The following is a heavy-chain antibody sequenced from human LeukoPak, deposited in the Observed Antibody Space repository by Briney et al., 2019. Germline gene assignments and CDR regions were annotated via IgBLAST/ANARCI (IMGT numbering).Heavy chain of an antibody. CDR1: GYTFTTYS. D-gene: IGHD1-26*01. CDR2: ISVYSGNT. CDR3: ARGMGWYFDL. V-gene: IGHV1-18*01. Sequence: GASVKVSCKTSGYTFTTYSISWVRQAPGQGLEWMGWISVYSGNTNYAQKLQGRVTMTTDTSTSTAYMELRSLRFDDTAVYYCARGMGWYFDLWGRGTLVTVSS. J-gene: IGHJ2*01.